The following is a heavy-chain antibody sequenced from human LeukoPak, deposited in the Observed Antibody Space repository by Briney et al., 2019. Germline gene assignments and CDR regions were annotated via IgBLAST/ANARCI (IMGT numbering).Heavy chain of an antibody. J-gene: IGHJ4*02. CDR3: ASPAPGITIFGVGIYYFDY. CDR2: IYYSGST. V-gene: IGHV4-59*08. D-gene: IGHD3-3*01. CDR1: GGSISSYY. Sequence: SETLSLTCTVSGGSISSYYWSWIRQPPGKGLEWIGYIYYSGSTNYNPSLKSRVTISVDTSKNQSSLKLSSVTAADTAVYYCASPAPGITIFGVGIYYFDYWGQGTLVTVSS.